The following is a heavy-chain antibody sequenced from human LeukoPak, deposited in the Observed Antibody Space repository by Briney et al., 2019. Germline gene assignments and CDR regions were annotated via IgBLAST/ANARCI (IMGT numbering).Heavy chain of an antibody. V-gene: IGHV1-69*04. CDR1: GGTFSSYA. Sequence: SVKVSCKASGGTFSSYAISWVRQAPGQGLEWMGRIIPILGIANYAQKFQGRVTVTADKSTSTAYMELSSLRPEDTAVYYCARCPTQLYYMDVWGKGTTVTVSS. CDR2: IIPILGIA. D-gene: IGHD1-1*01. CDR3: ARCPTQLYYMDV. J-gene: IGHJ6*03.